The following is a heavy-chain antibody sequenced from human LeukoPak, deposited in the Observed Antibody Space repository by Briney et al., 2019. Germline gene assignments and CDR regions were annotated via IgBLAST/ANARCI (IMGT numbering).Heavy chain of an antibody. CDR1: GDSISSYY. CDR3: ASNYYDSSGNY. V-gene: IGHV4-59*01. CDR2: IYYSGST. Sequence: SETLSLTCTVSGDSISSYYWSWIRQPPGKGLEWIGYIYYSGSTNYNPSLKSRVTVSVDTSKNQFSLKLSSVTAADTAVYYCASNYYDSSGNYWGQGTLVTVSS. J-gene: IGHJ4*02. D-gene: IGHD3-22*01.